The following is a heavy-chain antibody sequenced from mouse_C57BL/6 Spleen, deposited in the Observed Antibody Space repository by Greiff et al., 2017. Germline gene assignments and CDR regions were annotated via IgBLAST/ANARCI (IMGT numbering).Heavy chain of an antibody. V-gene: IGHV1-53*01. CDR3: ARCYDTPKGFYWDFGV. J-gene: IGHJ1*03. CDR1: GYTFTSYW. Sequence: VQLQQPGTELVKPGASVKLSCKASGYTFTSYWMHWVKQRPGQGLEWIGNINPSNGGTNYNEKFKSKATLTVDKSSSTAYMQLNSLTSADSAVYYCARCYDTPKGFYWDFGVRGTGTTVTAAS. D-gene: IGHD2-3*01. CDR2: INPSNGGT.